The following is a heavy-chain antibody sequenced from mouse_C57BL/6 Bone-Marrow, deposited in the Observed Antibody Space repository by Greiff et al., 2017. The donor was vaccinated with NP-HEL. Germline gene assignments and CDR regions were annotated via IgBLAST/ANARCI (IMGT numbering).Heavy chain of an antibody. CDR3: ARGDGYDYEAWFAN. J-gene: IGHJ3*01. D-gene: IGHD2-4*01. CDR1: GYTFTSYW. CDR2: IYPSDSET. Sequence: VQLQQPGAELVRPGSSVKLSCKASGYTFTSYWMDWVKQRPGQGLEWIGNIYPSDSETHYNQKFKDKATLTVDKSSSTAYMQLSSLTSEDSAVYDCARGDGYDYEAWFANWGQGTLVTVSA. V-gene: IGHV1-61*01.